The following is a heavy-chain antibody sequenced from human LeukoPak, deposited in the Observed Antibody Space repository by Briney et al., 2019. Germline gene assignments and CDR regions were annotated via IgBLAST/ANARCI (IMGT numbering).Heavy chain of an antibody. V-gene: IGHV4-34*01. D-gene: IGHD3-9*01. CDR2: INHSGST. Sequence: SSETLPLTCAVYGGSFSGYYWSWIRQPPGKGLEWIGEINHSGSTNYNPSLKSRVTISVDTSKNQFSLKLSSVTAADTAVYYCARGVSLGNRILTGRSFDYWGQGTLVTVSS. J-gene: IGHJ4*02. CDR3: ARGVSLGNRILTGRSFDY. CDR1: GGSFSGYY.